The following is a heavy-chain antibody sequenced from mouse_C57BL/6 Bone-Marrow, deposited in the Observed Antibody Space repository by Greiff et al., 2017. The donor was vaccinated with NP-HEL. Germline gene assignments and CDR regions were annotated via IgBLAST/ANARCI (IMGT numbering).Heavy chain of an antibody. CDR2: ISYSGST. CDR1: GYSITSDY. D-gene: IGHD1-1*01. V-gene: IGHV3-8*01. CDR3: ARSDYYGSRYFDV. J-gene: IGHJ1*03. Sequence: EVQRVESGPGLAKPSQTLSLTCSVTGYSITSDYWNWIRKFPGNKLEYMGYISYSGSTYYNPSLKSRISITRDTSKNQYYLQLNSVTTEDTATYDCARSDYYGSRYFDVWGTGTTVTVSS.